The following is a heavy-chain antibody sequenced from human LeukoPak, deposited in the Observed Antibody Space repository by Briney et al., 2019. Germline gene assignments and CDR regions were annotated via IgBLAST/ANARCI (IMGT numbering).Heavy chain of an antibody. CDR2: ISYDGSNK. CDR1: GFTFSSYG. V-gene: IGHV3-30*18. D-gene: IGHD3-22*01. Sequence: GGSLRLSCAASGFTFSSYGMHWVRQAPGKGLEWVAVISYDGSNKYYADSVKGRFTISRDNSKNTLYLQMNSLRAEDTAVYYCAKDDVGWYYYDFTQTFCAFDIWGQGTMVTVSS. CDR3: AKDDVGWYYYDFTQTFCAFDI. J-gene: IGHJ3*02.